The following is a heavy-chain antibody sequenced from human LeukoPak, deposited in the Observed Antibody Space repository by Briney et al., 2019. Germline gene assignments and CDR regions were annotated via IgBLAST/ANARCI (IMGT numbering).Heavy chain of an antibody. J-gene: IGHJ4*02. D-gene: IGHD1-14*01. CDR2: INSDGSIT. CDR3: ARDAAGLDY. Sequence: PGGSLRLSCAASGFTFRSHYTHWVRQAPGKGLVWVSRINSDGSITTYADSVKGRFTISRDNAKNTVYLQMNSLRGEDTGVYYCARDAAGLDYWGQGTLVTVSS. V-gene: IGHV3-74*01. CDR1: GFTFRSHY.